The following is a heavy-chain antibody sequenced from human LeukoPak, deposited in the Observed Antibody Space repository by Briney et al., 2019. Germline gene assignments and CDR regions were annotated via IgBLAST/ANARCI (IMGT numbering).Heavy chain of an antibody. Sequence: SVKVSCKASGGTFSSYAISWVRQAPGQGLEWMGRIIPILGIANYAQKFQGRVTITADKSTSTAYMELSSLRSEDTAVYYCARESRGYSYGSGFDYWGQGSLVTVSS. J-gene: IGHJ4*02. CDR3: ARESRGYSYGSGFDY. D-gene: IGHD5-18*01. V-gene: IGHV1-69*04. CDR1: GGTFSSYA. CDR2: IIPILGIA.